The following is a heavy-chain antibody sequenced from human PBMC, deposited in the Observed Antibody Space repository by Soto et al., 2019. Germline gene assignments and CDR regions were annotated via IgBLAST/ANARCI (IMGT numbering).Heavy chain of an antibody. J-gene: IGHJ3*02. CDR3: ARMERGWELLPASAFDI. CDR2: IYHSGST. CDR1: GGSISSSNW. Sequence: QVQLQESGPGLVKPSGTLSLTCAVSGGSISSSNWWSWVRQPPGKGLEWIGEIYHSGSTNYNPSLKSRVTISVGKSKNQFSLKLSSVTAADTAVYYCARMERGWELLPASAFDIWGQGTMVTVSS. V-gene: IGHV4-4*02. D-gene: IGHD1-26*01.